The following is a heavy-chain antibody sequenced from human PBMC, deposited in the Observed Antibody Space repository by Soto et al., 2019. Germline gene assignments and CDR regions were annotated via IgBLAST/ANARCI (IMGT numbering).Heavy chain of an antibody. V-gene: IGHV1-69*13. CDR2: IIPIFGTA. Sequence: SVKVSCKASGGTFSSYAISCVLQSPGQWLEWMGGIIPIFGTANYAQKFQGRVTITADESTSTAYMELSSLRSEDTAVYYCARVQPRYSYGPLDYWGQGTLVTVSS. D-gene: IGHD5-18*01. CDR1: GGTFSSYA. CDR3: ARVQPRYSYGPLDY. J-gene: IGHJ4*02.